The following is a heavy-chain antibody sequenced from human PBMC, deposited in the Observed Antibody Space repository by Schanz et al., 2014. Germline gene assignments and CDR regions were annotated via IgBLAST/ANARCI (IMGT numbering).Heavy chain of an antibody. V-gene: IGHV4-34*02. J-gene: IGHJ5*02. CDR3: ARGHHPHGITVAARGFDP. D-gene: IGHD6-19*01. CDR2: IYHSGSA. Sequence: QVQLQQWGAGLLKPSETLSLTCAVYGGSFSSNYWSWIRQPPGKGLEWIGEIYHSGSANYNPSLKSRATITVDKPKKQFSLKVTSMTAADTAVYYCARGHHPHGITVAARGFDPWGQGTLVTVSS. CDR1: GGSFSSNY.